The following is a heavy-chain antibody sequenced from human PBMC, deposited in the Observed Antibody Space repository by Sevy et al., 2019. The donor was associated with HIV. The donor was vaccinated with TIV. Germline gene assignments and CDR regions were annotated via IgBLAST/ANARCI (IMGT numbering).Heavy chain of an antibody. CDR1: GGSISSYY. CDR2: IYYSGST. J-gene: IGHJ3*02. V-gene: IGHV4-59*01. CDR3: ARGGEGSSSWWGFDAFDI. Sequence: SETLSLTCTVSGGSISSYYWSWIRQPPGKGLEWIGYIYYSGSTNYNPSLKSRVTISVDTSKNQSSLKLSSVTAADTAGYYCARGGEGSSSWWGFDAFDIWGQGTMVTVSS. D-gene: IGHD6-13*01.